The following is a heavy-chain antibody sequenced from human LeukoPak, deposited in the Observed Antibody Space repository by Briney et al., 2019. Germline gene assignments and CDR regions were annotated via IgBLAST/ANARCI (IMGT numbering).Heavy chain of an antibody. CDR2: INPSGGST. CDR3: ARVGNDYGDYVPYYFDY. D-gene: IGHD4-17*01. J-gene: IGHJ4*02. V-gene: IGHV1-46*01. Sequence: ASVKVSCKASGYTFTSYYMHWVRQAPGQGLEWMGIINPSGGSTSYAQKFQGRVTMTRDTSTSTVYMELSSLRSEDTAVYYCARVGNDYGDYVPYYFDYWGQGTLVTVSS. CDR1: GYTFTSYY.